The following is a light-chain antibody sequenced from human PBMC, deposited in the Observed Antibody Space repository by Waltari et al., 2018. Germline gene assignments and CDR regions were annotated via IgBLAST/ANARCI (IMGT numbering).Light chain of an antibody. CDR2: EVS. J-gene: IGKJ3*01. CDR1: QSLLDSDGYTC. CDR3: MQSIEFPFT. Sequence: DIVMTQTPLSLPVTPGEPASISCMSSQSLLDSDGYTCLDWYLQKPGQSPQLLIYEVSNRVSGVPDRFSGSGSGTDFTLKISRVEAEDVGVYYCMQSIEFPFTFGPGTKLDIK. V-gene: IGKV2-40*01.